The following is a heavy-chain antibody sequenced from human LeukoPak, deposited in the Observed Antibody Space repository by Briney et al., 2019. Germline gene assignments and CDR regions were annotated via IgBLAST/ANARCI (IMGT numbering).Heavy chain of an antibody. Sequence: GGSLRLSCAASGFTFSSYGMHWVRQAPGKGLEWVAVIWYDGSNKYYADSVKGRFTISRDNSKNTLYLQMNSLRAEDTAVYYCARDLSPIAAAGTPSFDYWGQGTLVTVSP. CDR1: GFTFSSYG. CDR2: IWYDGSNK. J-gene: IGHJ4*02. V-gene: IGHV3-33*01. D-gene: IGHD6-13*01. CDR3: ARDLSPIAAAGTPSFDY.